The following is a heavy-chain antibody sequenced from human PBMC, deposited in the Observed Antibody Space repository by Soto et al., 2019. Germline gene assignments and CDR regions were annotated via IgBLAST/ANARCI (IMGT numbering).Heavy chain of an antibody. CDR3: TTGDKIYYDYIWGSYRSDAFDI. J-gene: IGHJ3*02. Sequence: EVQLVESGGGLVKPGGSLRLSCAASGFTFSNAWMSWVRQAPGKGLEWVGRIKSKTDGGTTDYAAPVKGRFTISRDDSKNTLYLQMNSLKTEDTAMYYCTTGDKIYYDYIWGSYRSDAFDIWGQGTMVTVSS. CDR2: IKSKTDGGTT. CDR1: GFTFSNAW. D-gene: IGHD3-16*02. V-gene: IGHV3-15*01.